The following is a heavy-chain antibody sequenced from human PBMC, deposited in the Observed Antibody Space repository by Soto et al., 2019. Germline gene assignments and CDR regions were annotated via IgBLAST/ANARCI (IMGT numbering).Heavy chain of an antibody. D-gene: IGHD1-26*01. CDR3: ARIVGARNWFDP. J-gene: IGHJ5*02. Sequence: QVQLVQSGAEVKKPGASVKVSCKASGYTFTSYGISWVRQAPGQGLEWMGWISAYNGNTNYAQKLQGRVTMTTDTYTSTAYMELRSLRSYDTAMYYCARIVGARNWFDPWGQGTLVTVSS. V-gene: IGHV1-18*01. CDR1: GYTFTSYG. CDR2: ISAYNGNT.